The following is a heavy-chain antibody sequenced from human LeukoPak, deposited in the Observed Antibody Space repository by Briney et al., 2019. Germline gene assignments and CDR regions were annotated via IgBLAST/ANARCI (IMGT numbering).Heavy chain of an antibody. CDR2: IYYSGST. V-gene: IGHV4-31*03. Sequence: PSETLSFTCTVSGGSISSGGYYWSWIRQHPGKGLEWIGYIYYSGSTYYNPSLKSRVTISVDTSKNQFSLKLNSVTAADTAVYYCARGEGAGFDPWGQGTLVTVSS. J-gene: IGHJ5*02. CDR3: ARGEGAGFDP. CDR1: GGSISSGGYY.